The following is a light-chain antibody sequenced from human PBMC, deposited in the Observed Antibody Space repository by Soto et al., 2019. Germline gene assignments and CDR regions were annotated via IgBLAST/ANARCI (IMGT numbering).Light chain of an antibody. J-gene: IGLJ1*01. V-gene: IGLV1-44*01. CDR2: SSN. CDR3: AAWDDTLNGYV. CDR1: SSNIGSNS. Sequence: QSVLTQPPSASGTPGQRVTISCSGSSSNIGSNSGNWYQQLPGTAPRLLIYSSNLRPSGVPDRFSGSKSGTSASLAISGLQSADEADYYCAAWDDTLNGYVFGTATKLTVL.